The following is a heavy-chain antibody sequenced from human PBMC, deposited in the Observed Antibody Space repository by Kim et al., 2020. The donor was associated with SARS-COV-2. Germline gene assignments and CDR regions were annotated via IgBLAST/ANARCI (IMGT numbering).Heavy chain of an antibody. CDR1: GFTVSSNY. D-gene: IGHD5-18*01. V-gene: IGHV3-66*01. CDR2: IYSGGST. CDR3: ARYSYGPQTPFDY. Sequence: GGSLRLSCAASGFTVSSNYMSWVRQAPGKGLEWVSVIYSGGSTYYADSVKGRFTISRDNSKNTLYLQMNSLRAEDTAVYYCARYSYGPQTPFDYWGQGTLVTVSS. J-gene: IGHJ4*02.